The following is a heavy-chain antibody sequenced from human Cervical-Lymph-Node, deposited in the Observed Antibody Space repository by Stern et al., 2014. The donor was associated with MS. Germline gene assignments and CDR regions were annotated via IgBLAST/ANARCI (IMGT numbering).Heavy chain of an antibody. J-gene: IGHJ4*02. Sequence: VQLLESGPGLVRPSWTLSLTCAVSGDSISNDNWWSWVRQPPGEGLEGIGVFYHPGVANYDPSLKSRVPISVDKSKNQFSLRLTSMTAADTAVYYCARDQGFQLMNSWGQGTLVIVSS. CDR1: GDSISNDNW. CDR3: ARDQGFQLMNS. V-gene: IGHV4-4*02. D-gene: IGHD2-2*01. CDR2: FYHPGVA.